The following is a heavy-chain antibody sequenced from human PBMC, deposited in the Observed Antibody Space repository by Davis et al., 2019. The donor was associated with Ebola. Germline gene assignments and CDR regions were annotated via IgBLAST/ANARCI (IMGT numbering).Heavy chain of an antibody. V-gene: IGHV3-53*01. D-gene: IGHD5-12*01. J-gene: IGHJ4*02. CDR2: IYTGGGT. Sequence: GESLKISCAASGFSVSSHYMSWVRQAPGKGLEWVSVIYTGGGTNNADSVKGRFTISRDNSKNTLYLEMNSLRAEDTAVYYCARGPGYRRIFDCWGQGTLVTVSS. CDR3: ARGPGYRRIFDC. CDR1: GFSVSSHY.